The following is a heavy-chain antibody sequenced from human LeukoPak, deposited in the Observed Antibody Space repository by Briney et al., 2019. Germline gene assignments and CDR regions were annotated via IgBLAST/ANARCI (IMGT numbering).Heavy chain of an antibody. CDR3: AMSGVLRYFDWLGY. J-gene: IGHJ4*02. V-gene: IGHV1-2*02. CDR1: GYTFAGYY. Sequence: KVSCKASGYTFAGYYMHWVRQAPGQGLEWMGWINPNSGGTNYAQKFQGRVTMTRDTSISTAYMELSRLRSDDTAVYYCAMSGVLRYFDWLGYWGQGTLVTVSS. D-gene: IGHD3-9*01. CDR2: INPNSGGT.